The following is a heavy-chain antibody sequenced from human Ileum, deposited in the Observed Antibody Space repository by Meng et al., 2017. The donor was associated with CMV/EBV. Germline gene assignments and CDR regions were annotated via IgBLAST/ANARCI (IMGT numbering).Heavy chain of an antibody. CDR2: VNPNSGKT. J-gene: IGHJ5*01. Sequence: ASVKVSCKASGYPFTNYDIYWVRQATGQGPEWMGWVNPNSGKTGYAQKFQGRLIMSRNSSIDTAYMELSSLRSDDTAVYYCARRRNWFDSWGLGTLVTVSS. V-gene: IGHV1-8*01. CDR3: ARRRNWFDS. CDR1: GYPFTNYD.